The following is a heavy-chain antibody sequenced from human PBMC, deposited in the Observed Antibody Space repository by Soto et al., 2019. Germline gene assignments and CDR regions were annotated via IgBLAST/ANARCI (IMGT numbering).Heavy chain of an antibody. V-gene: IGHV4-30-2*01. CDR3: ARGVPYDYALDY. Sequence: SETLSLTCVVSGGSISGGYSWSWIRQPPGKGLEWIGYIYHSGATYYNPSLKSRVTKSVDRSKNQFSLKLNSVTAADTAVYFCARGVPYDYALDYWGQGTLVTVSS. D-gene: IGHD4-17*01. J-gene: IGHJ4*02. CDR1: GGSISGGYS. CDR2: IYHSGAT.